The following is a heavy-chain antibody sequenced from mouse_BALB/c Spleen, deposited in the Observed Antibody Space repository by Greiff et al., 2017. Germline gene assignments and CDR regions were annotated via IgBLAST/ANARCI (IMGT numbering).Heavy chain of an antibody. D-gene: IGHD2-1*01. V-gene: IGHV1-80*01. J-gene: IGHJ4*01. CDR3: ARGGGNYEGYAMDY. CDR1: GYAFSSYW. Sequence: VQLQQSGAELVRPGSSVKISCKASGYAFSSYWMNWVKQRPGQGLEWIGQIYPGDGDTNYNGKFKGKATLTADKSSSTAYMQLSSLTSEDSAVYFCARGGGNYEGYAMDYWGQGTSVTVYS. CDR2: IYPGDGDT.